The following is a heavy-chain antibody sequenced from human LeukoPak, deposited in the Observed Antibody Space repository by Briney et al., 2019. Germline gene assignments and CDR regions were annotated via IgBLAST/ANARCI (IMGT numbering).Heavy chain of an antibody. J-gene: IGHJ6*02. V-gene: IGHV3-23*01. CDR1: GFTFSSSA. Sequence: GGSLRLSCAASGFTFSSSAMGWVRQAPGKALEWVSAISNNGGYTYYADSVQGRFTISRDNSKSTLCLQMNSLRAEDTAVYYCARNNGMDVWGQGTTVIVSS. CDR3: ARNNGMDV. CDR2: ISNNGGYT.